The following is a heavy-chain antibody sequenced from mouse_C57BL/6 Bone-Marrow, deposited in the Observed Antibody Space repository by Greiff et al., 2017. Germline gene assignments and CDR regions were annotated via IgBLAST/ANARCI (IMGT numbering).Heavy chain of an antibody. CDR3: ARDYYGSLWYFDV. Sequence: QVQLQQSGTELVKPGASVKLSCKASGYTFTSYWMHWVKQRPGQGLEWIGNISPSNGGTNYNAKLKSKATLTVYKSSSTAYMQISSLTSEDSAVYYCARDYYGSLWYFDVWGTGTTVTVSS. CDR1: GYTFTSYW. D-gene: IGHD1-1*01. V-gene: IGHV1-53*01. J-gene: IGHJ1*03. CDR2: ISPSNGGT.